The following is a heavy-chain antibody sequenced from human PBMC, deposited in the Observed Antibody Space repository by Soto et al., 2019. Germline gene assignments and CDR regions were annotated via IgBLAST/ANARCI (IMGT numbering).Heavy chain of an antibody. V-gene: IGHV3-23*01. D-gene: IGHD3-3*01. Sequence: GGSLRLSCAASGFTFSSYAMSWVRQAPGKGLEWVSAISGSGGSTYYADSVKGRFTISRDNSKNTLYLQMNSLRAEDTAVYYCAKDERTLDYDFWSGYRIKTYYYGMDVWGQGTTVTVSS. J-gene: IGHJ6*02. CDR1: GFTFSSYA. CDR3: AKDERTLDYDFWSGYRIKTYYYGMDV. CDR2: ISGSGGST.